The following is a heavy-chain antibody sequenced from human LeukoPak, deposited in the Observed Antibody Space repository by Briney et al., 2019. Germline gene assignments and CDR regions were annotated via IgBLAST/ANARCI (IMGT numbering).Heavy chain of an antibody. D-gene: IGHD6-6*01. CDR3: ARERGRRWQLVTPGPNWFDP. Sequence: SSETLSLTCAVYGGSFSGYYWSWIRQPPGKGLEWIGEINHSGSTNYNPSLKSRVAISVDTSKNQFSLKLSSVTAADTAVYYCARERGRRWQLVTPGPNWFDPWGQGTLVTVSS. CDR2: INHSGST. J-gene: IGHJ5*02. V-gene: IGHV4-34*01. CDR1: GGSFSGYY.